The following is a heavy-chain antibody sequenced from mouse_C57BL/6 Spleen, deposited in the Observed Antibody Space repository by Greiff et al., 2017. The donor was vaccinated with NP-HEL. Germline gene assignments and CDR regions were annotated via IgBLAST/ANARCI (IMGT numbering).Heavy chain of an antibody. Sequence: EVHLVESGGGLVQPGGSLSLSCAASGFTFTDYYMSWVRQPPGKALEWLGFIRNKANGYTTEYSASVKGRFTISRDNSQSILYLQMNALRAEDSATYYCARYRATNWYFDVWGTGTTVTVSS. D-gene: IGHD1-1*01. CDR2: IRNKANGYTT. CDR3: ARYRATNWYFDV. J-gene: IGHJ1*03. V-gene: IGHV7-3*01. CDR1: GFTFTDYY.